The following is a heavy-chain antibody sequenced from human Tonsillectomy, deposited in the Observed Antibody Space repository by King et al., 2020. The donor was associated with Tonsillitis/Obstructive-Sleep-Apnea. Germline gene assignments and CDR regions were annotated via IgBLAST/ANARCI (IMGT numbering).Heavy chain of an antibody. J-gene: IGHJ3*01. CDR1: GFTFSTYG. D-gene: IGHD6-19*01. V-gene: IGHV3-30*03. CDR3: PRQYSSGWYHAFDV. CDR2: ISFDGSSE. Sequence: VQLVQSGGGVVQPGRSLRLSCAASGFTFSTYGMHWVRQAPGRGLEWVAFISFDGSSEFYADSVKGRFTISRDNSKNTLYLQMNSLRAEDSAVYYCPRQYSSGWYHAFDVWGQGTMVTVSS.